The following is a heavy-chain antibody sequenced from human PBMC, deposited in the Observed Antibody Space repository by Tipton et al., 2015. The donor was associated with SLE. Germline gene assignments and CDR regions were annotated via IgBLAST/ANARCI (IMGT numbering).Heavy chain of an antibody. CDR1: GFTFSSYA. CDR3: VATISDYYDSSGLDY. Sequence: RSLRLSCAASGFTFSSYAMHWVRQAPGKGLEWVAVISYDGSNKYYADSVKGRFTISRDNSKNTLYLQMNSLRAEDTAVYYGVATISDYYDSSGLDYWGQGTLVTVSS. CDR2: ISYDGSNK. V-gene: IGHV3-30*04. D-gene: IGHD3-22*01. J-gene: IGHJ4*02.